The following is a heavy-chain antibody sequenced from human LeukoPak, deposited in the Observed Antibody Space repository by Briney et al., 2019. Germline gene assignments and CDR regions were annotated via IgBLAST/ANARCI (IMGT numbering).Heavy chain of an antibody. CDR3: ARRHFDAFDI. CDR2: IWYDGSSK. J-gene: IGHJ3*02. Sequence: GGSLRLSCAASGFTFSSYGMQWVRRAPGKGLEWVAVIWYDGSSKYYADSAKGRFTISRDNSKNTLYLQMDSLTAEDTAVYYCARRHFDAFDIWGQGTVVTVSS. V-gene: IGHV3-33*01. CDR1: GFTFSSYG.